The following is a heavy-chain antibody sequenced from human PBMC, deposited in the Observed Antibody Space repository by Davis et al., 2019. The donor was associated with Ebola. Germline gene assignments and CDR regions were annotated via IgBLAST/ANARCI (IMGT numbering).Heavy chain of an antibody. CDR2: MNPNSGNT. V-gene: IGHV1-8*01. CDR1: GYTFTSYD. CDR3: ARGRKVARMGSWFDS. J-gene: IGHJ5*01. Sequence: AASVKVSCKASGYTFTSYDINWVRQATGQGLEWMGWMNPNSGNTGYAQKFQGRVTMTRSTSISTAYMELSSLTSEYTAVYYCARGRKVARMGSWFDSWGQGTLVTVSS. D-gene: IGHD5-12*01.